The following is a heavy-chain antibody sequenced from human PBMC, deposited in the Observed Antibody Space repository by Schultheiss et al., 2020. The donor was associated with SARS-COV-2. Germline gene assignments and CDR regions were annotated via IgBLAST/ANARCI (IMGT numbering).Heavy chain of an antibody. CDR1: GGSISSGGYY. CDR2: IYHSGST. J-gene: IGHJ6*02. CDR3: ARARTVTTFYYYYYGMDV. Sequence: SETLSLTCTVSGGSISSGGYYWSWIRQPPGKGLEWIGEIYHSGSTNYNPSLKSRVTISVDTSKNQFSLKLSSVTAADTAVYYCARARTVTTFYYYYYGMDVWGQGTTVTVSS. D-gene: IGHD4-11*01. V-gene: IGHV4-39*07.